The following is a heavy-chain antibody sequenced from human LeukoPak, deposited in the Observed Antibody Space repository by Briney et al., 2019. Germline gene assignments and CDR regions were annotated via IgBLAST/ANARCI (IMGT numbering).Heavy chain of an antibody. CDR1: GGSISSYY. J-gene: IGHJ4*02. D-gene: IGHD4-17*01. CDR2: IYYSGST. V-gene: IGHV4-59*01. Sequence: PSETLSLTCTVSGGSISSYYWSWIRQPPGKGLEWIGYIYYSGSTNYNPSLESRVTISVDTSKNQFSLKLSSVTAADTAVYYCARDRYGDYEFDYWGQGTLVTVSS. CDR3: ARDRYGDYEFDY.